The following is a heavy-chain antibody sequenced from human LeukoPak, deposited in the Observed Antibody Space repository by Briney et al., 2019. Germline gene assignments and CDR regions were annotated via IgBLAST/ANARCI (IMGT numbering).Heavy chain of an antibody. CDR1: GYTFTVYF. CDR3: ARGGIRTAVSNLDQ. D-gene: IGHD6-13*01. V-gene: IGHV1-2*02. J-gene: IGHJ4*02. Sequence: GASVKVSCKASGYTFTVYFMHLVRQAPGQGLEWMGWINPNSGTTKYALKFQGRVTMTRDTSINTAYMEVYRRTPDDTAVYYFARGGIRTAVSNLDQWGQGTPVTVSS. CDR2: INPNSGTT.